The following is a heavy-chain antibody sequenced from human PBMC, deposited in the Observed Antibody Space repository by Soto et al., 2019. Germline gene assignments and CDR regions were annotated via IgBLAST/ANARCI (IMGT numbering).Heavy chain of an antibody. J-gene: IGHJ4*02. Sequence: QVQLQESGPGLVKPSQTLSLTCTVSGGSISSGDYYWSWIRQPPGKGLEWIGYIYYSVSTYYNPALKIRVTISVDTSKNQFSLKLSSVTAADTAVYYCARWLGYGPHFDYWGQGTLVTVSS. CDR2: IYYSVST. CDR1: GGSISSGDYY. CDR3: ARWLGYGPHFDY. V-gene: IGHV4-30-4*01. D-gene: IGHD5-12*01.